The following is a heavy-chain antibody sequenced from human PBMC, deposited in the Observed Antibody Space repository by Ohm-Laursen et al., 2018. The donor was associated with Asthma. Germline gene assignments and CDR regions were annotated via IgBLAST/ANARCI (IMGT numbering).Heavy chain of an antibody. Sequence: SLRLSCAASGFTFSSYAMSWVRRAPGKGLEWVSAISGSGGSTYYADSVKGRFTISRDNSKNTLYLQMNSLRAEDTAVYYCAKDRVYCGGDCYRFDPWGQGTLVTVSS. CDR1: GFTFSSYA. J-gene: IGHJ5*02. V-gene: IGHV3-23*01. CDR2: ISGSGGST. CDR3: AKDRVYCGGDCYRFDP. D-gene: IGHD2-21*02.